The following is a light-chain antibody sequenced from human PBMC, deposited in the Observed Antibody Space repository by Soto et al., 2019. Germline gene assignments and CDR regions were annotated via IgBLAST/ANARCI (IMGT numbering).Light chain of an antibody. Sequence: EIVMTQSPATLSVSPGERATLSCRASQSVSFNLAWYQQKPGQAPRLLIYGASTRATGIPARFSGSGSGTEFTLTISSLQSEYFAVYYCQQFNNWPRTFGQGTKVEIK. V-gene: IGKV3-15*01. CDR1: QSVSFN. J-gene: IGKJ1*01. CDR2: GAS. CDR3: QQFNNWPRT.